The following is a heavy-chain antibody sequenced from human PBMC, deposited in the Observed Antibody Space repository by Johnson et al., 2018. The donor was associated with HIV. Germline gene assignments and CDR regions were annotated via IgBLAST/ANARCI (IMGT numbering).Heavy chain of an antibody. V-gene: IGHV3-13*01. J-gene: IGHJ3*02. CDR2: IGTAGDT. CDR1: GFTFSSYD. Sequence: VQLVESGGGLVQPGGSLRLSCAASGFTFSSYDMHWVRQATGKGLEWVSAIGTAGDTYYPGSVKGRFTISRENAKNSLYLQMNSLRAEDTALYYCARAGGTGTAYDAFDMWGQGTMVTVSS. CDR3: ARAGGTGTAYDAFDM. D-gene: IGHD1-7*01.